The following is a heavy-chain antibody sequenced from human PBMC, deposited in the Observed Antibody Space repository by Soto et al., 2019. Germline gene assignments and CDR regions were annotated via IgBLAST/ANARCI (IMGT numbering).Heavy chain of an antibody. CDR2: ISSDGKSE. Sequence: QVQLVESGGGVVQPGRSLRLSCAASGFTFSTYGMHWVRQPPGKGLEWVAVISSDGKSEHYADPVKGRFSISRDNSKNTLSLQMNSLRVEETAVYYCAKTITTYSGDSRGRGALVDYWGQGTLVTVSS. D-gene: IGHD3-22*01. V-gene: IGHV3-30*18. CDR1: GFTFSTYG. J-gene: IGHJ4*02. CDR3: AKTITTYSGDSRGRGALVDY.